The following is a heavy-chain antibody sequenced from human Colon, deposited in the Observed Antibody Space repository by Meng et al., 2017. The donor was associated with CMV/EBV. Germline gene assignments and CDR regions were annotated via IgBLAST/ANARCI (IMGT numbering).Heavy chain of an antibody. CDR2: IIPILGIA. J-gene: IGHJ4*02. Sequence: SVKVSCKASGGTFSSYTISWVRQAPGQGLEWMGRIIPILGIANYAQKFQGRVTITADKSTSTAYMELSSLKSEDTAVYYCAREMVGALRYFDYWGQGTLVTVLL. CDR3: AREMVGALRYFDY. V-gene: IGHV1-69*04. D-gene: IGHD1-26*01. CDR1: GGTFSSYT.